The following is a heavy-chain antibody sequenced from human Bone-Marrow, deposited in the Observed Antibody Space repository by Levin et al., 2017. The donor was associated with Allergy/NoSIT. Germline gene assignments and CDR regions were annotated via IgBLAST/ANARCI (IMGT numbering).Heavy chain of an antibody. CDR1: GFTFDDYA. V-gene: IGHV3-9*01. J-gene: IGHJ4*02. Sequence: GGSLRLSCAASGFTFDDYAMHWVRQAPGKGLEWVSGISWNSGSIGYADSVKGRFTISRDNAKNSLYLQMNSLRAEDTALYYCAKDIKEKAVAGYYFDYWGQGTLVTVSS. CDR3: AKDIKEKAVAGYYFDY. D-gene: IGHD6-19*01. CDR2: ISWNSGSI.